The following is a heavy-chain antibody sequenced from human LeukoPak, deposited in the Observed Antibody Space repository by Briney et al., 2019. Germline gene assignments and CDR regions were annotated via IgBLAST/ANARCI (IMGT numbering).Heavy chain of an antibody. Sequence: GGSLRLSCAASGFTFSSYAMSWVRQAPGKGLEWVSAISNSGGSTYYADSVKGRFTISRDKSKNTLYLQMNSLRAEDTAVYYCARDDYYGDYEDYYYGMDVWGQGTTVTVSS. V-gene: IGHV3-23*01. CDR3: ARDDYYGDYEDYYYGMDV. CDR1: GFTFSSYA. CDR2: ISNSGGST. J-gene: IGHJ6*02. D-gene: IGHD4-17*01.